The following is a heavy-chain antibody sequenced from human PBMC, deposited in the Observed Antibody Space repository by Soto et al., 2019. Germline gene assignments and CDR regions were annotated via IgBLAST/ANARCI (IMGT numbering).Heavy chain of an antibody. J-gene: IGHJ4*02. D-gene: IGHD4-4*01. Sequence: VSGGSISSGGYYWSWIRQPPGKGLEWIGYIYYSGSTNYNPSLKSRVTISVDTSKNQFSLKLSSVTAADTAVYYCARRYGYSFDYWGQGTLVTSPQ. CDR3: ARRYGYSFDY. CDR1: GGSISSGGYY. V-gene: IGHV4-61*08. CDR2: IYYSGST.